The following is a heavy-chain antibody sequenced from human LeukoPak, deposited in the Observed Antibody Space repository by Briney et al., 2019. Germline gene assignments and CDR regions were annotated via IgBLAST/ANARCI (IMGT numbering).Heavy chain of an antibody. D-gene: IGHD6-13*01. CDR3: ASPLIAAAGTDY. J-gene: IGHJ4*02. CDR1: GFTFSNYE. Sequence: PGGSLRLSCAASGFTFSNYEMHWVRQAPGKGLEWVSYVSSSGSDIYYADSVKGRFTISRDNSKNTLYLQMNSLRAEDTAVYYCASPLIAAAGTDYWGQGTLVTVSS. CDR2: VSSSGSDI. V-gene: IGHV3-48*03.